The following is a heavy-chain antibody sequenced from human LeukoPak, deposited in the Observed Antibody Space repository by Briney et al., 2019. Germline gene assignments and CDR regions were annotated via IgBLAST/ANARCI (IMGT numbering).Heavy chain of an antibody. CDR3: AKLPTVAATIAGSGY. CDR2: ISYDRSNK. D-gene: IGHD6-19*01. Sequence: PGGPLRLSCAASGFTFSSYGMSWVRQAPGKGLKCVAVISYDRSNKYYADSLKGRFTISRDNSKNTLYLQMNSLRTEDTAVYYCAKLPTVAATIAGSGYWGQGTLVTVSS. V-gene: IGHV3-30*18. CDR1: GFTFSSYG. J-gene: IGHJ4*02.